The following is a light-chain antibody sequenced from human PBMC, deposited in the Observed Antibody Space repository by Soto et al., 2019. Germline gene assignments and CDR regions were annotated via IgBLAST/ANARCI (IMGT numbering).Light chain of an antibody. CDR2: GAS. J-gene: IGKJ4*01. CDR1: QSVSSY. CDR3: QQYNNWPLT. Sequence: IVLTHSPSPLSFSPGDRATLSCRASQSVSSYLAWYQQKPGQAPRLLIYGASSRATGIPARFSGSGSGTEFTLTISSLQSEDFAVYYCQQYNNWPLTFGGGTKVDNK. V-gene: IGKV3D-15*01.